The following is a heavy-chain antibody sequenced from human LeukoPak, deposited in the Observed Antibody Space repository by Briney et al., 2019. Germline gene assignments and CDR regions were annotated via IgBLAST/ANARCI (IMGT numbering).Heavy chain of an antibody. V-gene: IGHV3-11*04. CDR3: ARVKSITIFGVVILPDAFDI. D-gene: IGHD3-3*01. Sequence: GGSLRLSCAASGFTFSDYYMSWIRQAPGKGLEWVSYISSSGSTIYYADSVKGRFTISRDNAKNSLYLQMNSLRAEDTAVYYCARVKSITIFGVVILPDAFDIWGQGTMVTVSS. J-gene: IGHJ3*02. CDR2: ISSSGSTI. CDR1: GFTFSDYY.